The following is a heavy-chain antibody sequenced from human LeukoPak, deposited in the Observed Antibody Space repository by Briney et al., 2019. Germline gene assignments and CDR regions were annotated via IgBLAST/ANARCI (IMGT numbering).Heavy chain of an antibody. CDR2: IYHSGST. CDR1: GGSISSGGYY. Sequence: PSETLSLTCTVSGGSISSGGYYWSWIRQPPGKGLEWIGYIYHSGSTYYNPSLKSRVTISVDRSKNQFSLKLSSVTAADTAVYYCARVVATWDYYYYMDVWGKGTTVTVSS. D-gene: IGHD7-27*01. J-gene: IGHJ6*03. CDR3: ARVVATWDYYYYMDV. V-gene: IGHV4-30-2*01.